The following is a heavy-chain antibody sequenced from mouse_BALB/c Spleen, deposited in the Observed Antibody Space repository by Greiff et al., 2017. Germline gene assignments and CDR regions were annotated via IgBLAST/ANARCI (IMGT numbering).Heavy chain of an antibody. J-gene: IGHJ4*01. CDR1: GFSLTSYG. Sequence: VQLVESGPGLVAPSQSLSITCTVSGFSLTSYGVHWVRQPPGKGLEWLGVIWAGGSTNYNSALMSRLSISKDNSKSQVFLKMNSLQTDDTAMYYCARDGGETARARAMDYWGQGTSVTVSS. V-gene: IGHV2-9*02. CDR3: ARDGGETARARAMDY. CDR2: IWAGGST. D-gene: IGHD3-2*01.